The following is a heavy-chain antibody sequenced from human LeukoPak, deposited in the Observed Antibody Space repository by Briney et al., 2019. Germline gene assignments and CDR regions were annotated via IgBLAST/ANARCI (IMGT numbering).Heavy chain of an antibody. CDR2: IRYDGSKK. D-gene: IGHD6-13*01. CDR1: GFTFSSYD. J-gene: IGHJ4*02. V-gene: IGHV3-33*06. Sequence: PGGSLRLSCAASGFTFSSYDMHWVRQAPGKGLEWVAVIRYDGSKKYYADSVKGRFTISRDNSKNTLSLQMNSLRAEDTAIYFCAKKSIESANRCPIFDYWGQGTLVTVSS. CDR3: AKKSIESANRCPIFDY.